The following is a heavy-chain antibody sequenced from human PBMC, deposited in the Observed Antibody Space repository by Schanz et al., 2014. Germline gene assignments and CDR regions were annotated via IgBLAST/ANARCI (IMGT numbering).Heavy chain of an antibody. CDR3: AREYASTWFESNVMAGRIDN. CDR1: AFALNNYD. D-gene: IGHD2-8*01. V-gene: IGHV3-21*01. Sequence: DVQLLESGGGLVQPGGSLRLSCAASAFALNNYDMTWVRQAPGKGLEWVSCISSSSNYYYYADSVKGRFTISRDAAKDSLFLQMTSLRADDTAVYFCAREYASTWFESNVMAGRIDNWGQGTLVTVSS. CDR2: ISSSSNYY. J-gene: IGHJ4*02.